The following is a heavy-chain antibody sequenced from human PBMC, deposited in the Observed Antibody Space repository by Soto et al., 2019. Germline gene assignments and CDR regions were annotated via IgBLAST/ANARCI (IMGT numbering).Heavy chain of an antibody. CDR1: GGSISSGGYY. J-gene: IGHJ4*02. V-gene: IGHV4-31*03. D-gene: IGHD1-26*01. CDR3: ASSASGFPWTAAGGIYFDF. Sequence: KTSETLSLTCTVSGGSISSGGYYWSWIRQHPGKGLEWIGYIYYSGSTYYNPSLKSRVTISVDTPKNQFSLKLSSVTAADTAVYYCASSASGFPWTAAGGIYFDFWGQGTLVTVSS. CDR2: IYYSGST.